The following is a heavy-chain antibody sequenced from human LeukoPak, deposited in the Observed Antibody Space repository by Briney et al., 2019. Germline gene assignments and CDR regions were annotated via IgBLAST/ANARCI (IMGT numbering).Heavy chain of an antibody. V-gene: IGHV4-59*08. CDR2: IYYSGST. J-gene: IGHJ3*02. CDR3: ARVHSGSGACDI. CDR1: GVSITSYY. Sequence: SETLSLTCTVSGVSITSYYCGWIRQPPGKGLEWIGHIYYSGSTNYNPSLKSRVTMSVDTSKNQFSLRLSSVTAADTAVYYCARVHSGSGACDIWGHGTMVTVSS. D-gene: IGHD1-14*01.